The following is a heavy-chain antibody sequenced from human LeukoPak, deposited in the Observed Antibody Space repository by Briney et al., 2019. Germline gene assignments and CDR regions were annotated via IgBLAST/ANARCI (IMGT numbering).Heavy chain of an antibody. CDR2: INPNSGGT. J-gene: IGHJ4*02. CDR1: GYTFTGYY. D-gene: IGHD3-22*01. Sequence: AALVKVSCKASGYTFTGYYMHWVRQAPGQGLEWMGWINPNSGGTNYAQKFQGRVTMTRDTSISTAYMELSRLRSDDTAVYYCARYYYDSSGYYLIDYWGQGTLVTVSS. V-gene: IGHV1-2*02. CDR3: ARYYYDSSGYYLIDY.